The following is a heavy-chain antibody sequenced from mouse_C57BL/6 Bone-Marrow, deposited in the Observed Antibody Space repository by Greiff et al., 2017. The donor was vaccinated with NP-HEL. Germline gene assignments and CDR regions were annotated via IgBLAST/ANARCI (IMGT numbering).Heavy chain of an antibody. CDR2: ISSGGGSI. J-gene: IGHJ3*01. CDR3: TRDLGFSGFLFAY. Sequence: EVQVVESGEGLVKPGGSLKLSCAASGFTFSSYAMSWVRQTPEKRLEWVAYISSGGGSIYYADTLKGRFTLSRDNARNTLYLQMSSLKSEDTAMYYCTRDLGFSGFLFAYWGQGTLVTVSA. V-gene: IGHV5-9-1*02. D-gene: IGHD3-1*01. CDR1: GFTFSSYA.